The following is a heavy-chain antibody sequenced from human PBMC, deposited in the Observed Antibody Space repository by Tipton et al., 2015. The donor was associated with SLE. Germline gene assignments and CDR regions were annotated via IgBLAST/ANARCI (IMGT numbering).Heavy chain of an antibody. CDR3: VRDWGGSYVFDY. Sequence: RSLRLSCAASGFTFISYGMHWVRQAPGKGLEWVAFVRYDGSNKYYADSVKGRFTISRDNFKNTVYLQMNSLRAEDTAVYYCVRDWGGSYVFDYWGQGTLVTVSS. CDR1: GFTFISYG. D-gene: IGHD3-16*01. V-gene: IGHV3-33*01. CDR2: VRYDGSNK. J-gene: IGHJ4*02.